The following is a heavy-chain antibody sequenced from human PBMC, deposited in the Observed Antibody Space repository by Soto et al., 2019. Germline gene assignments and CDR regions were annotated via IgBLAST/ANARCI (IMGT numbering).Heavy chain of an antibody. CDR1: GFTFSSYW. CDR2: IKQDGSEK. Sequence: GGSLRLSCAASGFTFSSYWMSWVRQAPGKGLEWVANIKQDGSEKYYVDSVKGRFTISRDNAKNSLYLQMNSLRAEDTAVYYCARGVHGDYSHYFDYWGQGTLVTVSS. J-gene: IGHJ4*02. D-gene: IGHD4-17*01. CDR3: ARGVHGDYSHYFDY. V-gene: IGHV3-7*01.